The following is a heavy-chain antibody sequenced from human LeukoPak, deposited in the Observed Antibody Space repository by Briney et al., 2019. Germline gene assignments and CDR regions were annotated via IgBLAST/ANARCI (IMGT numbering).Heavy chain of an antibody. CDR1: GFTFSSYS. Sequence: PGGSLRLSCAASGFTFSSYSMNWVRQAPGKGLEWVSAISGSGSTSYYADSVKGRFTIPRDNSKNTLYLQMNSLRAEDTAVYYCATRGYITLVRRFDPWGQGTLVTVSS. J-gene: IGHJ5*02. CDR2: ISGSGSTS. D-gene: IGHD3-10*01. CDR3: ATRGYITLVRRFDP. V-gene: IGHV3-23*01.